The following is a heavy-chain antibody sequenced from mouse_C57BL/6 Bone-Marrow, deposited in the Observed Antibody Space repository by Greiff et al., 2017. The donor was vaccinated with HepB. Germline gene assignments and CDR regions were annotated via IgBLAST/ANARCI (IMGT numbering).Heavy chain of an antibody. CDR2: ISSGGDYI. Sequence: EVQLQESGEGLVKSGGSLKLSCAASGFTFSSYAMSWVRQTPEKRLEWVAYISSGGDYIYYADTVKGRVTISRDNARNTLYLQMSSLKSEDTAMYYCTRGGLWFAYWGQGTLVTVSA. CDR3: TRGGLWFAY. J-gene: IGHJ3*01. V-gene: IGHV5-9-1*02. CDR1: GFTFSSYA.